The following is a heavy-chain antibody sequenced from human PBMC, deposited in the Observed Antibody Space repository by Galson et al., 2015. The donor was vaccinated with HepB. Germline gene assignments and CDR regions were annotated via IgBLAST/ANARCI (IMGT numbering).Heavy chain of an antibody. CDR1: GYSFTSYW. D-gene: IGHD3-3*01. Sequence: QSGAEVKKPGESLRISCKGSGYSFTSYWISWVRQMPGKGLEWMGRIDPSDSYTNYSPSFQGHVTISADKSISTAYLQWSSLKASDTAMYYGARRYYDFWSGYYWGMDVWGQGNTVTVSS. CDR2: IDPSDSYT. CDR3: ARRYYDFWSGYYWGMDV. V-gene: IGHV5-10-1*01. J-gene: IGHJ6*02.